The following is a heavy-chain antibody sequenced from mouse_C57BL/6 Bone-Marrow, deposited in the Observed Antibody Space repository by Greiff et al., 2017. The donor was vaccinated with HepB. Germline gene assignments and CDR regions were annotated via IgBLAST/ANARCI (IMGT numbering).Heavy chain of an antibody. CDR1: GYTFTNYW. CDR3: AREHYGSSHWYFDV. D-gene: IGHD1-1*01. CDR2: IYPGGGYT. J-gene: IGHJ1*03. Sequence: QVHVKQSGAELVRPGTSVKMSCKASGYTFTNYWIGWAKQRPGHGLEWIGDIYPGGGYTNYNEKFKGKATLTADKSSSTAYMQFSSLTSEDSAIYYCAREHYGSSHWYFDVWGTGTTVTVSS. V-gene: IGHV1-63*01.